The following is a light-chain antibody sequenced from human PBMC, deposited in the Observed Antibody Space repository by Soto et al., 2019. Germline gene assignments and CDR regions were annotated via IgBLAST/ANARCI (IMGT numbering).Light chain of an antibody. J-gene: IGLJ2*01. Sequence: QSALSQPASVSGSPGHSITISCTGSSSDVGGFNYVSWYQQHPGKAPKVMIHDVSNRPLGVSNRFSGSKSGNTASLTISGLQAEDEADYYCSSYTTSSTLVFGGGTKLTVL. V-gene: IGLV2-14*01. CDR1: SSDVGGFNY. CDR2: DVS. CDR3: SSYTTSSTLV.